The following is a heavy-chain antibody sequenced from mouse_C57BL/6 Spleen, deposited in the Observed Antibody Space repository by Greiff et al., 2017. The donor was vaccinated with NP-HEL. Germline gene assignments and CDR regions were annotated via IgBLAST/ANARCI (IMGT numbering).Heavy chain of an antibody. V-gene: IGHV1-64*01. CDR2: IHPNSGST. Sequence: QVQLQQPGAELVKPGASVKLSCKASGYTFTSYWMHWVKQRPGQGLEWIGMIHPNSGSTNYNEKFKSKATLTVDKSSSTAYMQLSSLTSEDSAVYYCASRDEKSFDYWGQGTTLTVSS. CDR3: ASRDEKSFDY. CDR1: GYTFTSYW. D-gene: IGHD3-3*01. J-gene: IGHJ2*01.